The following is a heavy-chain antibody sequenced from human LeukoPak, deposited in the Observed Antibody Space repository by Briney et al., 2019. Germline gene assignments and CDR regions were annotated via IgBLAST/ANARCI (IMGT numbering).Heavy chain of an antibody. CDR2: INPNSGGT. J-gene: IGHJ4*02. Sequence: ASVKVSCKASGYTFTRYYMHWVRQAPGQGLEGMGWINPNSGGTNYAQKFQGRVTMTRDTSISTAYMELSRLRSDDTAVYYCARGYSSGWYVGYWGQGTLVTVSS. CDR1: GYTFTRYY. D-gene: IGHD6-19*01. V-gene: IGHV1-2*02. CDR3: ARGYSSGWYVGY.